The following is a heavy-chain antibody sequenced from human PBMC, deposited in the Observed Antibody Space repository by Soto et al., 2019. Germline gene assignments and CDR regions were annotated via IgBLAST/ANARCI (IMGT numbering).Heavy chain of an antibody. V-gene: IGHV4-34*01. CDR3: ARGLPKVVVAARRPKGNWFDP. CDR1: GGSFSGYY. CDR2: INHSGST. D-gene: IGHD2-15*01. Sequence: SETLSLTCAVYGGSFSGYYWSWIRQPPGKGLEWIGEINHSGSTNYNPSLKSRVTISVDTSKNQFSLKLSSVTAADTAVYYCARGLPKVVVAARRPKGNWFDPWGQGTLVTVSS. J-gene: IGHJ5*02.